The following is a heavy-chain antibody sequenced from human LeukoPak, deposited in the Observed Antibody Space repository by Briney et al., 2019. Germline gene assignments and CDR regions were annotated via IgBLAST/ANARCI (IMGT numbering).Heavy chain of an antibody. CDR2: IYHSGST. D-gene: IGHD3-10*01. J-gene: IGHJ4*02. Sequence: PSETLSLTCTVSGYSISSGYYCGWIRQPPGKGLEWIGSIYHSGSTYYNPSLKSRVTISVDTSKNQFSLKLSSVTAADTAVYYCAVGGSYYFDYWGQGTLVTVSS. CDR3: AVGGSYYFDY. CDR1: GYSISSGYY. V-gene: IGHV4-38-2*02.